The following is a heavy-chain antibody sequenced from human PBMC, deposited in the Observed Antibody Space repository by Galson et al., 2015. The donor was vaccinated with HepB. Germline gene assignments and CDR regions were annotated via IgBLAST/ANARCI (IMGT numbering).Heavy chain of an antibody. Sequence: SVKVSCKASGYTFTSYDISWVRQAPGQGLEWMGWISAYNGNTNYIQKLHGRLTMTTDTSTSTAYMQLRSLRSDDTAVYYCARVYYDSSGFLNLVYWGQGTLVTVSS. J-gene: IGHJ4*02. D-gene: IGHD3-22*01. V-gene: IGHV1-18*01. CDR2: ISAYNGNT. CDR3: ARVYYDSSGFLNLVY. CDR1: GYTFTSYD.